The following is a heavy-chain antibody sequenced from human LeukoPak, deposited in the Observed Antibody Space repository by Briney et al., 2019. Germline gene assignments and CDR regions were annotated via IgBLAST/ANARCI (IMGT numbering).Heavy chain of an antibody. J-gene: IGHJ4*02. V-gene: IGHV4-61*02. Sequence: SETLSLTCTVSGGSISSGSYYWSWIRQPAGKGLEWIGRIYTSGSTNYNPSLKSRVTISVDTSKNQFSLKLSSVTAADTAVYYCAREKIMVVDYWGQGTLVTVSS. CDR3: AREKIMVVDY. CDR2: IYTSGST. D-gene: IGHD2-15*01. CDR1: GGSISSGSYY.